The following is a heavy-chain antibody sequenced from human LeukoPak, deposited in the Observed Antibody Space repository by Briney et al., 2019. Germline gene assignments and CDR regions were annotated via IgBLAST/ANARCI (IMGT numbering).Heavy chain of an antibody. J-gene: IGHJ5*02. CDR2: INHSGST. D-gene: IGHD2-21*01. CDR1: GGSFSGYY. Sequence: SETLSLTCAVYGGSFSGYYWSWIRQPPGKGLEWIGEINHSGSTNYNPSLKSRVTISVDTSKNQFSLKLSSVTAADTAVYYCARRIVTPDVFDPWGQGTLVTVSS. V-gene: IGHV4-34*01. CDR3: ARRIVTPDVFDP.